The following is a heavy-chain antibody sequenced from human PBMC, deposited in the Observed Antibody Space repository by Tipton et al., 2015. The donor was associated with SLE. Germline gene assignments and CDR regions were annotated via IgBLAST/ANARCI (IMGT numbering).Heavy chain of an antibody. V-gene: IGHV3-23*01. CDR2: ISGSGGNT. J-gene: IGHJ6*02. D-gene: IGHD3-3*01. Sequence: SLRLSCSASGFTFSSYAMSWVRQAPGKGLEWVSAISGSGGNTYYADSVKGRFTISRDNSKNTLYLQMNSLRAEDTAVYYCAKDRPHYDFWSGHGMDVWGQGTTVTVSS. CDR3: AKDRPHYDFWSGHGMDV. CDR1: GFTFSSYA.